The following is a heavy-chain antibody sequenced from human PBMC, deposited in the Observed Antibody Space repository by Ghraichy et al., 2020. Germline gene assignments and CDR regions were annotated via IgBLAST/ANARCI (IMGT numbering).Heavy chain of an antibody. CDR1: GFGFSEYS. D-gene: IGHD3-10*01. CDR3: ARELVRRQPPYYYYGMDV. J-gene: IGHJ6*02. CDR2: ISSSSGYI. V-gene: IGHV3-21*01. Sequence: GESLNISCAASGFGFSEYSMNWVRQAPGKGLEWVSSISSSSGYIYYADSVKGRFTISRDNAKNSLYLQMNSLRAEDTAVYYCARELVRRQPPYYYYGMDVWGQGTTVTVSS.